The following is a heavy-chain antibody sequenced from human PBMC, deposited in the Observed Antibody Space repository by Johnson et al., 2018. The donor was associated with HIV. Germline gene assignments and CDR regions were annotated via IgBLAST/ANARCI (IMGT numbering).Heavy chain of an antibody. CDR3: ARGHYYDTSGYLTRPRAFDV. CDR2: IYSGGST. V-gene: IGHV3-53*01. J-gene: IGHJ3*01. CDR1: GFTVRSNY. Sequence: VQLVESGGGLIQPGGSLRLSCAASGFTVRSNYMSWVRQAPGRGLEWVSVIYSGGSTYYADSVKGRFTISRDNSKNTLYLQMNSLRAEDTAVYYCARGHYYDTSGYLTRPRAFDVWGQGTMVTVSS. D-gene: IGHD3-22*01.